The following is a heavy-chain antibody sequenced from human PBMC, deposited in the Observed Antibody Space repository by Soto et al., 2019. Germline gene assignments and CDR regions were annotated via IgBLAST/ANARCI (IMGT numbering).Heavy chain of an antibody. CDR2: IYPGDSVT. V-gene: IGHV5-51*01. D-gene: IGHD3-3*01. CDR3: ARRVSAFDI. J-gene: IGHJ3*02. Sequence: VVSMRQMPGKGLEWLGIIYPGDSVTRYSPSFQGQVTISADKSISTAYPQWNSLKASDSAMYYCARRVSAFDIWGQGTTVTGS.